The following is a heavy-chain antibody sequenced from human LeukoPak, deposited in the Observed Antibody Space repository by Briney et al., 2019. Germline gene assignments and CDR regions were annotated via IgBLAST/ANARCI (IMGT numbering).Heavy chain of an antibody. CDR3: AKGVYYYDSSGYYYFDY. Sequence: GGSLRLSCAASGFTFSSYAMSWVCQAPGKGLEWVSAISGSGGNTYYADSVKGRFTISRDNSKNTLYLQMNSLRAEDTAVYYCAKGVYYYDSSGYYYFDYWGQGTLVTVSS. CDR2: ISGSGGNT. D-gene: IGHD3-22*01. J-gene: IGHJ4*02. V-gene: IGHV3-23*01. CDR1: GFTFSSYA.